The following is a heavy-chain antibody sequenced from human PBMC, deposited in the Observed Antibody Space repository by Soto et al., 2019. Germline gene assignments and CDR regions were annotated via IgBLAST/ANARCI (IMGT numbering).Heavy chain of an antibody. CDR2: ASYDGSYK. D-gene: IGHD5-12*01. Sequence: QVQLVESGGGVVQPGRSLRLSCAASGFTFSSFGMHWVRQAPGKGLEWVAVASYDGSYKYYADSVKGRFTISRDNSKNTRYLQMNGLRAEDTPVYYCAKERSVVATTPDFDYWGQGTLVTVSS. J-gene: IGHJ4*02. CDR1: GFTFSSFG. V-gene: IGHV3-30*18. CDR3: AKERSVVATTPDFDY.